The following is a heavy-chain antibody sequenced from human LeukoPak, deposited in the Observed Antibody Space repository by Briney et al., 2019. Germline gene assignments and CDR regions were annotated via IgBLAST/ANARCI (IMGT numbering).Heavy chain of an antibody. D-gene: IGHD3-10*01. J-gene: IGHJ6*02. CDR1: GFTFTSSA. V-gene: IGHV1-58*02. CDR3: AAPTYYYGSGNYYNPFSHGMDV. CDR2: IVVGSGNT. Sequence: ASVKVSCKASGFTFTSSAMQWVRQARGQRLEWIGWIVVGSGNTNYAQKFQERVTITRDMSTSTAYMELSSLRSEDTAVYYCAAPTYYYGSGNYYNPFSHGMDVWGQGTTVTVSS.